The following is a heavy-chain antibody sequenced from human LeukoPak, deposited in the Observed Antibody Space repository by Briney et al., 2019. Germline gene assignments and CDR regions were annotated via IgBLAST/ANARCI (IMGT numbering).Heavy chain of an antibody. D-gene: IGHD5-12*01. CDR1: GGSISSYY. CDR2: IYYSGST. Sequence: SETLSLNCTVSGGSISSYYWSWIRQPPGKGLEWIGYIYYSGSTNYNPSLKSRVTISVDTSRNQFSLKLSSVTAAATAEYYCARCYVANYYGMDVWGQGTTVTVSS. J-gene: IGHJ6*02. V-gene: IGHV4-59*08. CDR3: ARCYVANYYGMDV.